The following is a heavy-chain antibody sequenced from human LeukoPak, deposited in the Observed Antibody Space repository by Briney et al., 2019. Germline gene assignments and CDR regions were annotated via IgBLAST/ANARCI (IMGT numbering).Heavy chain of an antibody. Sequence: ASVKVSCKASGYTFTSYYMYWVGQAPGQGLEWMGIINPSGGSTSYAQKFQGRVTMTRDTSTSTVYMELSSLRSEDTAVYYCVSSVGATEDFDYWGQGTLVTVSS. D-gene: IGHD1-26*01. CDR3: VSSVGATEDFDY. CDR2: INPSGGST. V-gene: IGHV1-46*01. J-gene: IGHJ4*02. CDR1: GYTFTSYY.